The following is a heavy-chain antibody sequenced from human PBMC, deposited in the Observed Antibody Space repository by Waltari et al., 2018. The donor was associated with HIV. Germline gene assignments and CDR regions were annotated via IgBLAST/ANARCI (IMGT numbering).Heavy chain of an antibody. D-gene: IGHD6-13*01. V-gene: IGHV4-39*01. CDR1: GGSISSSSYY. J-gene: IGHJ6*02. CDR2: IYYSGST. Sequence: QLQLQESGPGLVEPSETLSLTCTDSGGSISSSSYYWCWVRQHPGKGLEWIGSIYYSGSTYYNPSLKSRVTISVDTSKNQFSLKLSSVTAADTAVYYCARLAIAAALLMDVWGQGTTVTVSS. CDR3: ARLAIAAALLMDV.